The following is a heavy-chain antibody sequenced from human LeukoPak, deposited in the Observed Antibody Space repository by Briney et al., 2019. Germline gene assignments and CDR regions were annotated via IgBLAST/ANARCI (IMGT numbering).Heavy chain of an antibody. D-gene: IGHD5-12*01. J-gene: IGHJ4*02. CDR1: GFTFSSYG. CDR2: ISYDGSNK. V-gene: IGHV3-30*03. Sequence: GGSLRLSCAASGFTFSSYGMHWVRQAPGKGLEWVAVISYDGSNKYYADSVKGRFTISRDNSKNTLYLQMNSLRAEDTAVYYCAREYTTIGFDYWGQGTLVTVSS. CDR3: AREYTTIGFDY.